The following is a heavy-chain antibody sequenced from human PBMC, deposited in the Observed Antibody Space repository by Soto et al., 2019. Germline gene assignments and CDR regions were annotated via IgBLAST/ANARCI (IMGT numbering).Heavy chain of an antibody. D-gene: IGHD5-12*01. CDR1: GYTFTSYA. J-gene: IGHJ6*02. CDR2: INAGNGNT. Sequence: QVQLVQSGAEVKKPGASVKVSCKASGYTFTSYAMHWVRQAPGQRLEWMGWINAGNGNTKYSQKFQGRVTITRDTSASTAYMELSSLRSEDTAVYYCARDLNSGYDFFYYYGMDVWGQGTTVTVSS. V-gene: IGHV1-3*01. CDR3: ARDLNSGYDFFYYYGMDV.